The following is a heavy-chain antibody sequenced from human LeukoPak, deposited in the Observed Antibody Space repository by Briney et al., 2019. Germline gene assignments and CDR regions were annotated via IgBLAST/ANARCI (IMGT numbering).Heavy chain of an antibody. CDR2: ISSSSSYI. D-gene: IGHD6-19*01. CDR3: AKAAERWLVSYYFDY. V-gene: IGHV3-21*01. Sequence: GGSLRLSCAASGFTFSSYSMNWVRQAPGKGLEWVSSISSSSSYIYYADSVKGRFTISRDNAKNSLYLQMNSLRAEDTAVYYCAKAAERWLVSYYFDYWGQGTLVTVSS. J-gene: IGHJ4*02. CDR1: GFTFSSYS.